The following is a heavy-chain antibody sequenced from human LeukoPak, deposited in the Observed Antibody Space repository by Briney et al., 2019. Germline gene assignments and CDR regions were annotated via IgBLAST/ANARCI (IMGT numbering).Heavy chain of an antibody. Sequence: GGSLRLSCAASGFTFSSYGMHWVRQAPGKGLEWVAVISYDGSNKYYADSVKGRFTISRDNSKNTLYLQMNSLRAEDTAVYYCAKTYYDSSGYPPYFDYWGQGTLVTVSS. V-gene: IGHV3-30*18. D-gene: IGHD3-22*01. CDR1: GFTFSSYG. J-gene: IGHJ4*02. CDR3: AKTYYDSSGYPPYFDY. CDR2: ISYDGSNK.